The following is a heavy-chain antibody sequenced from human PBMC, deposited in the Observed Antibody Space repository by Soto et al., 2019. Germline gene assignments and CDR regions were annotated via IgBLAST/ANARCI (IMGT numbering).Heavy chain of an antibody. J-gene: IGHJ4*02. CDR3: ARHTPAISISDH. V-gene: IGHV4-39*01. CDR1: SLSIPSTRYY. D-gene: IGHD2-15*01. CDR2: IYYSGST. Sequence: SGTLYLTCSIHSLSIPSTRYYCVLFRQPPGKGLEWIGSIYYSGSTYFNPSLKSRVTISVDTSKNQFSLKLSSVTAADTAVYYCARHTPAISISDHWGRGTLVTVS.